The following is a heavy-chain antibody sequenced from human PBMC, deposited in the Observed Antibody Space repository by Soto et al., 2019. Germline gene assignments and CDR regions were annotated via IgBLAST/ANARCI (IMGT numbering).Heavy chain of an antibody. J-gene: IGHJ3*01. CDR2: ISHSGTS. Sequence: QVQLQESGPGLVKPSRTLSLTCAVSGGSISSSHWWTWVRQCPGKGLEYIGEISHSGTSNSNPSLKSRVTLSVDKSKNHFSLTLTSVTAADTAVYHCARVVLTITRGAFDAWGQGTLVIVSS. CDR3: ARVVLTITRGAFDA. V-gene: IGHV4-4*02. D-gene: IGHD3-9*01. CDR1: GGSISSSHW.